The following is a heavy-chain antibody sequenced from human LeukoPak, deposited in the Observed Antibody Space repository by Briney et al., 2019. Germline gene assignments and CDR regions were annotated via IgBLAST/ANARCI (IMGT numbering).Heavy chain of an antibody. V-gene: IGHV1-69*01. CDR2: IIPIFGTA. CDR1: GGTLSSYA. J-gene: IGHJ4*02. CDR3: ARGPSTGYSSSSYPFDY. D-gene: IGHD6-13*01. Sequence: GSPGKVYCKASGGTLSSYAISWVRQAPGHRLKCMGGIIPIFGTANYAQKFQGRVTITADESTSTAYMELSSLRSEDTAVYSCARGPSTGYSSSSYPFDYWGQGTLVTVSS.